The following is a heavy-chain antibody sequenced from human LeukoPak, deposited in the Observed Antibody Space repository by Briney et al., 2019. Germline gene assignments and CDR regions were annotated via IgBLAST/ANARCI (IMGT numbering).Heavy chain of an antibody. J-gene: IGHJ4*02. Sequence: GASVKVSCKASGYTFASYYMHWVRQAPGQGLEWMGVINPSGGGTTYAQKFQVRVTMTRDTSTSTVYMELSSLRSEDTAVYYCARDAYFLVVTGIPNYYFDYWGQGTLVTVSS. V-gene: IGHV1-46*01. CDR1: GYTFASYY. D-gene: IGHD2-21*02. CDR3: ARDAYFLVVTGIPNYYFDY. CDR2: INPSGGGT.